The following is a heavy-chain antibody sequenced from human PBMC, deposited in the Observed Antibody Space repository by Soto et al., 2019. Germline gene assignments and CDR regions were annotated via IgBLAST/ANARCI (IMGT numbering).Heavy chain of an antibody. J-gene: IGHJ6*02. CDR2: IYYSGST. CDR3: GRVHSNYGDYYYYGMDV. V-gene: IGHV4-59*01. Sequence: PSETLSLTCTVSGGSISSYYWSWIRQPPGKGLEWIGYIYYSGSTNYNPSLKSRVTISVDTSKNQFSLKLSSVTAADTAVYYCGRVHSNYGDYYYYGMDVWGQGTTVTVSS. CDR1: GGSISSYY. D-gene: IGHD4-4*01.